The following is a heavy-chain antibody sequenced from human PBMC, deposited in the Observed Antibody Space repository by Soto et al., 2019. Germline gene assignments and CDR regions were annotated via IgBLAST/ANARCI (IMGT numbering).Heavy chain of an antibody. CDR1: GFTVSNNY. J-gene: IGHJ4*02. Sequence: EVQLVESGGGLIQPGGSLRLSCAVSGFTVSNNYMSWVRQAPGKGLEGVSVIYSGGYTAYGDSVKGRFTISRDNSKNTLYIQMKSRGPHDPAFYYWATRGGGGGYWGQGTLVTVSS. D-gene: IGHD3-10*01. CDR2: IYSGGYT. CDR3: ATRGGGGGY. V-gene: IGHV3-53*01.